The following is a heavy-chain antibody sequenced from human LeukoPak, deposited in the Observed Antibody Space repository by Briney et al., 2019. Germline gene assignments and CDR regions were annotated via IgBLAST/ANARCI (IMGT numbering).Heavy chain of an antibody. CDR1: GYTLTELS. V-gene: IGHV1-24*01. D-gene: IGHD6-13*01. CDR3: ATSRYSSSWYPYYGMDV. Sequence: ASVNVSCKVSGYTLTELSMHWVRHGPGKGLEWMGGFDPEDGETIYAQKFQGRVTMTEDTSTDTAYMELSSLRSEDTAVYYCATSRYSSSWYPYYGMDVWGQGTTVTVSS. J-gene: IGHJ6*02. CDR2: FDPEDGET.